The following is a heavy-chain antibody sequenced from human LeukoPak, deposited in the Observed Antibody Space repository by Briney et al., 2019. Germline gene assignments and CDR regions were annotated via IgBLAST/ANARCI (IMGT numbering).Heavy chain of an antibody. CDR1: GFTFSSYW. CDR3: ARDQLLKYCSGGSCYSKNYYYYGMDV. V-gene: IGHV3-7*01. Sequence: GGSLRLSCAASGFTFSSYWMSWVRQAPGKGLEWVANIKQDGSEKYYVDSVKGRFTISRDNSKNTLYLQMNSLRAEDTAVYYCARDQLLKYCSGGSCYSKNYYYYGMDVWGQGTTVTVSS. J-gene: IGHJ6*02. D-gene: IGHD2-15*01. CDR2: IKQDGSEK.